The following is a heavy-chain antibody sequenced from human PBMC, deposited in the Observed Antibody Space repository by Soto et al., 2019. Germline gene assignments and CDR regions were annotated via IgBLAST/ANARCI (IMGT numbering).Heavy chain of an antibody. CDR3: ARGRGWPTLFDY. V-gene: IGHV4-59*01. J-gene: IGHJ4*02. D-gene: IGHD2-15*01. CDR2: IYNSEST. Sequence: SSETLSLTCTVSGDSISTFYWSWIRQPPGKGLEWIGYIYNSESTNYNPSLKSRVAISVDTSKNQFSLRLTSVTAADTAVYYCARGRGWPTLFDYWGQGTLVTVSS. CDR1: GDSISTFY.